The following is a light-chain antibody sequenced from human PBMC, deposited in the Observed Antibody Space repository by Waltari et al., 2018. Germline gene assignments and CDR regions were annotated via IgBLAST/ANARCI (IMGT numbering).Light chain of an antibody. V-gene: IGKV3-20*01. CDR3: QHHFRLPAT. CDR2: GAS. J-gene: IGKJ1*01. CDR1: QSISRY. Sequence: IMLTQSPGTLSLSPGERATLSCRASQSISRYLAWYQQKHGQAPRQLIYGASTRATGIPDRFSGSGSGTDFSLTISGLEPEDSAVYYCQHHFRLPATFGQGTKVEIK.